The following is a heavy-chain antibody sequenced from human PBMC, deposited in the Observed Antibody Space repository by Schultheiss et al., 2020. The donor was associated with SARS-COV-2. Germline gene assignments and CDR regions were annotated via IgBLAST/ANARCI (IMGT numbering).Heavy chain of an antibody. V-gene: IGHV1-69*13. CDR2: IIPIFGTA. CDR1: GGTFSSYA. CDR3: ARDHVVAGLFFDY. D-gene: IGHD6-19*01. Sequence: SVKVSCNASGGTFSSYAISWVRQAPGQGLEWMGGIIPIFGTANYAQKFQGRVTITADESTSTAYMELSSLRSEDTAVYYCARDHVVAGLFFDYWGQGILVTVSS. J-gene: IGHJ4*02.